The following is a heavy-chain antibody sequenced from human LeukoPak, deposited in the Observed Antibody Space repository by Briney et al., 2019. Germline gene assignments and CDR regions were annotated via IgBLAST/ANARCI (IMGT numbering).Heavy chain of an antibody. Sequence: PGGSLRLSCAASGFTVSSNYMSWVRQAPGKGLEWVAFIQYDGNKKYYADSVKGRFTIPRDNSNNTLYLHMSSLRAEDTALYYCARDRTIFGVVFIPWGQGTLVTVSS. D-gene: IGHD3-3*01. J-gene: IGHJ5*02. CDR3: ARDRTIFGVVFIP. V-gene: IGHV3-30*02. CDR2: IQYDGNKK. CDR1: GFTVSSNY.